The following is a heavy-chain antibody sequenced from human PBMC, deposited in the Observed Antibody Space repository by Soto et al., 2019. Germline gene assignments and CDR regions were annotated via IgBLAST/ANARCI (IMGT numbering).Heavy chain of an antibody. CDR3: AREINISGWPGGMDV. D-gene: IGHD6-19*01. J-gene: IGHJ6*02. V-gene: IGHV4-4*02. Sequence: QVQLQESGPGLVKPSGTLSLTCAVSGGSINTSNWWSWVRQPPGKGPEWIGQIYHSGSISYSPSLTSRLTISVDKSKNQFSLKLTSVTAADTAVYYCAREINISGWPGGMDVWGQGTTVTVSS. CDR2: IYHSGSI. CDR1: GGSINTSNW.